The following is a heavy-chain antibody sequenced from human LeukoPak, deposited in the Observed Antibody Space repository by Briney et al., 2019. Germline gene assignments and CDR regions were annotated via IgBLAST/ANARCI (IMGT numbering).Heavy chain of an antibody. CDR1: GFTFSSYW. V-gene: IGHV3-7*03. CDR2: IKQDGSEK. J-gene: IGHJ1*01. CDR3: AQQVGYCSSGSCYFTY. Sequence: PGGSLRLSCAASGFTFSSYWMSWVRQAPGKGLEWVANIKQDGSEKYYVDSVKGRFTISRDNAKNSLYVQMNSLRAEDTAVYYCAQQVGYCSSGSCYFTYWGQGTLVTVSS. D-gene: IGHD2-15*01.